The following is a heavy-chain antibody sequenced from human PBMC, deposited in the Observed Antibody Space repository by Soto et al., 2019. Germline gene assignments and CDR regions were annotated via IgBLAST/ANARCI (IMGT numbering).Heavy chain of an antibody. CDR1: GYTFTGYY. D-gene: IGHD5-12*01. J-gene: IGHJ3*02. V-gene: IGHV1-2*02. CDR3: ARGMATIAPAFDI. Sequence: ASVKVSCKASGYTFTGYYMRWVRQAPGQGLEWMGWINPNSGGTNYAQKFQGRVTMTRDTSISTAYMELSRLRSDDTAVYYCARGMATIAPAFDIWGQGTMVTVSS. CDR2: INPNSGGT.